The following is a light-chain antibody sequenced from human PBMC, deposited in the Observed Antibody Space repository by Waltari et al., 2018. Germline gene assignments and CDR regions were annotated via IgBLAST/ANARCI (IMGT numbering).Light chain of an antibody. CDR1: QRVTRT. J-gene: IGKJ1*01. Sequence: EIVLTQSPGTLSLSPGERATLSGRASQRVTRTLAWYQKKPGQAPRLLIYVASNRATGIPDRFSCSGSGTDFSLTISRLEPEDFAVYYCQHYLRLPATFGQGTKVEIK. CDR2: VAS. V-gene: IGKV3-20*01. CDR3: QHYLRLPAT.